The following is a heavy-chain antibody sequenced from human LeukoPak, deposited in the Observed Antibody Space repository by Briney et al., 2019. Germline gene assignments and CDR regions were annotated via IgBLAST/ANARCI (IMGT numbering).Heavy chain of an antibody. V-gene: IGHV1-46*01. CDR2: INPSGGST. CDR3: AREGEDYGDPKPGYFDY. D-gene: IGHD4-17*01. CDR1: GYTFTSYY. J-gene: IGHJ4*02. Sequence: ASAKVSCKASGYTFTSYYMHWVRQAPGQGLEWMGIINPSGGSTSYAQKFQGRVTMTRDMSTSTVYMELSSLRSEDTAVYYCAREGEDYGDPKPGYFDYWGQGTLVTVSS.